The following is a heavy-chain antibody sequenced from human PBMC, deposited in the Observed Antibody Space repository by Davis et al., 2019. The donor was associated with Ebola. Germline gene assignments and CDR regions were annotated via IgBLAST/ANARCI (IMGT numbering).Heavy chain of an antibody. V-gene: IGHV3-30*04. J-gene: IGHJ4*02. CDR1: GITFSRYA. CDR3: ATDSLRYGGYEKH. D-gene: IGHD5-12*01. Sequence: GGSLRLSCAVSGITFSRYAMHWVRQAPGKGLEWVTDIAYDGNLKYYADSVKGRFTISRDNSNNILFLQLNALRPEDAALYYCATDSLRYGGYEKHWGQGTLVTVSS. CDR2: IAYDGNLK.